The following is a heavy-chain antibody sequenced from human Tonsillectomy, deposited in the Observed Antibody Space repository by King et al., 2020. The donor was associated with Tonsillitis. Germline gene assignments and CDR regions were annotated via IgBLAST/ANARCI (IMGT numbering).Heavy chain of an antibody. CDR3: ASPLYSSSWYYYNGMDV. Sequence: QLQESGPGLVKPSETLSLTCTVSGGSISSSSYYWGWIRQPPGKGLEWIGSIYYSGSTYYNPSLKSRVTISVDTSKNQFSLKLSSVTAADTAVYYCASPLYSSSWYYYNGMDVWGQGTTVTVSS. J-gene: IGHJ6*02. V-gene: IGHV4-39*01. D-gene: IGHD6-13*01. CDR1: GGSISSSSYY. CDR2: IYYSGST.